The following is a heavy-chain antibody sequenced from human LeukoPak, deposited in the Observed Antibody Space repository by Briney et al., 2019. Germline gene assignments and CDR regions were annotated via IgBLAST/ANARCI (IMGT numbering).Heavy chain of an antibody. D-gene: IGHD3-3*01. Sequence: AGGSLRLSCAASGFTFSYHAIHWVRQAPGKGLEWVASISDDGSHKYYADSVKGRFTISRDNSKNTLSLHMNSLRGEDTALYFCARERPREETIFGVVSDYWGQGTLVTVSS. V-gene: IGHV3-30*01. CDR1: GFTFSYHA. J-gene: IGHJ4*02. CDR3: ARERPREETIFGVVSDY. CDR2: ISDDGSHK.